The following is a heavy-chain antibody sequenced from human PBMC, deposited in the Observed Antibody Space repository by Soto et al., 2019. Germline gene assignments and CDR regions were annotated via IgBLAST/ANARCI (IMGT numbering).Heavy chain of an antibody. V-gene: IGHV3-49*03. Sequence: GGSLRLSCTASGFTFGDYAMSWFRQAPGKGLEWVGFIRSKAYGGTTEYAAPVKGRFTISRDDSKSIAYLQMNSLKTEDTAVYYCTRGFTPMVRGVIIPTWNDYWGQGTLVTVSS. CDR2: IRSKAYGGTT. CDR1: GFTFGDYA. D-gene: IGHD3-10*01. J-gene: IGHJ4*02. CDR3: TRGFTPMVRGVIIPTWNDY.